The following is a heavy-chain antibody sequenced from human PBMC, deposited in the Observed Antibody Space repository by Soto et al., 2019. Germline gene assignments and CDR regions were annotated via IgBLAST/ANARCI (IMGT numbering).Heavy chain of an antibody. Sequence: GASVKVSCKASGYTFTSYAMHWVRQAPGQRLEWMGWINAGNGNTKYSQKFQGRVTITRDTSASTAYMELSSLRSEDTAVYYCARPDCSSTSCVNQNAFDIWGQGTMVTVSS. V-gene: IGHV1-3*01. D-gene: IGHD2-2*01. CDR1: GYTFTSYA. CDR3: ARPDCSSTSCVNQNAFDI. CDR2: INAGNGNT. J-gene: IGHJ3*02.